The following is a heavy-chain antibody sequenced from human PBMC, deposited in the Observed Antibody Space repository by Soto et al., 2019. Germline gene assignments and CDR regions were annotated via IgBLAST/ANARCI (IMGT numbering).Heavy chain of an antibody. CDR3: ARGGRYYPYSFDH. V-gene: IGHV1-18*01. D-gene: IGHD1-26*01. Sequence: QVQLVQSGAEVKEPGASVKVFCKASGYTFTSYSFSWVRQAPGQGLEWMGWLSVYNGYTNSAQKVQGRVTMTTDTSSSIPYMELRSLRSNDTAVYYCARGGRYYPYSFDHWGKGTLITVSS. CDR1: GYTFTSYS. CDR2: LSVYNGYT. J-gene: IGHJ4*01.